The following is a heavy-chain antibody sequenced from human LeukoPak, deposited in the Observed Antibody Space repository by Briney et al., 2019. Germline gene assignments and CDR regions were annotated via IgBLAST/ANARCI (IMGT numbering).Heavy chain of an antibody. CDR2: IYNSGST. J-gene: IGHJ6*03. CDR1: GGSISSYY. CDR3: ARDYSSSNYFYYYMDV. V-gene: IGHV4-59*01. Sequence: SETLSLTCTVSGGSISSYYWSWIRQPPGKGLEWIGYIYNSGSTNYNPSLESRVTISVDTSKNQVSLKLSSVTAADTAVYYCARDYSSSNYFYYYMDVWGKGTTVTVSS. D-gene: IGHD6-6*01.